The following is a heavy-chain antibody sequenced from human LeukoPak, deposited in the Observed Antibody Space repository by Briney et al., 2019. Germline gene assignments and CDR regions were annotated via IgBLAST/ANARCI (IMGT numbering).Heavy chain of an antibody. CDR2: IYYSGSH. D-gene: IGHD3-10*01. J-gene: IGHJ3*02. CDR1: GGSISSYH. CDR3: ANSNGYGLVDI. Sequence: SETLSLTRTVSGGSISSYHWMWLRPPPGQGLEWRGNIYYSGSHNYNPSLKSRVTISLDTSRNDFSVKLSSVTAADTAVYYAANSNGYGLVDICGQRTMGTVSS. V-gene: IGHV4-59*12.